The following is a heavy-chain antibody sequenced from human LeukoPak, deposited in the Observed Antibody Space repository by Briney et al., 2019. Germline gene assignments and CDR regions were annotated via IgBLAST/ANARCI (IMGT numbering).Heavy chain of an antibody. CDR2: IYYSGST. Sequence: PSETLSLTRSVSGGSISSYYWSWIREPPEKGLECMGYIYYSGSTNYNPSLKSRVTISVDTSKNQFSLNLSSVTAADTAVYYCARQREYYESSGYYSFDYWGQGTLVTVSS. D-gene: IGHD3-22*01. CDR1: GGSISSYY. CDR3: ARQREYYESSGYYSFDY. V-gene: IGHV4-59*08. J-gene: IGHJ4*02.